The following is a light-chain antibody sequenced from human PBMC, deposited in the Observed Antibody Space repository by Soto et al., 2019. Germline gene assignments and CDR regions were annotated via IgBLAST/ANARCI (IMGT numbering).Light chain of an antibody. CDR2: RVS. CDR1: HSLVHTDGNTY. J-gene: IGKJ4*01. V-gene: IGKV2-24*01. Sequence: DTVMTQTPLSSPVTLGQPASISCRSSHSLVHTDGNTYLTWLHQRPGQPPRPLTYRVSNRFSGVPDRFSGGGAGKDFTLNISRVEAEDVGVYYCMQATHYPLTFGGGTRLEIK. CDR3: MQATHYPLT.